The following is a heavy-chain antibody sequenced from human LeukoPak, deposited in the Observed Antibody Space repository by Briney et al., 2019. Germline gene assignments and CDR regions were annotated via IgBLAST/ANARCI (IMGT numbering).Heavy chain of an antibody. D-gene: IGHD4-17*01. J-gene: IGHJ4*02. CDR2: IYTSGST. Sequence: SETLSLTCTVSGGSISSGSYYWSWIRQPAGKGLEWIGRIYTSGSTNYNPSLKSRVIISADTSKNQFSLKLNSVTAADTAVYYCARVVYGDSSKDFDYWGQGTLVTVSS. V-gene: IGHV4-61*02. CDR1: GGSISSGSYY. CDR3: ARVVYGDSSKDFDY.